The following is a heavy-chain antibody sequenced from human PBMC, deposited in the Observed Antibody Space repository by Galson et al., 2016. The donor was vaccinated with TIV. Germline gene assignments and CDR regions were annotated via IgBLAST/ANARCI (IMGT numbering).Heavy chain of an antibody. D-gene: IGHD1-1*01. CDR2: IKQDGDYK. Sequence: SLRLSCAVSGFSLKDYGTHWVRQAPGKGLEWVANIKQDGDYKYYVDSVKGRFTISRDNAKNSLYLQMNSLRAEDTAVYYCARGNDPGATYSLDYWGQGTLVTDSS. J-gene: IGHJ4*02. V-gene: IGHV3-7*01. CDR1: GFSLKDYG. CDR3: ARGNDPGATYSLDY.